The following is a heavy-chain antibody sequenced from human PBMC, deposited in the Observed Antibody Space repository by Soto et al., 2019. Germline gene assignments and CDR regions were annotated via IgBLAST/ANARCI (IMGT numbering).Heavy chain of an antibody. Sequence: DVQLVESGGGLIQPGGSLRLSCAVSGLTVSGKKYVAWVRQAPGKGLEWVSGFYDLDGTYYADSLKGRFTTSGDSSRTIVYLQMNDLRPEDTAVYYCATWHLQAHAYDVWGQGTTVTVSS. V-gene: IGHV3-53*01. CDR1: GLTVSGKKY. CDR3: ATWHLQAHAYDV. J-gene: IGHJ3*01. CDR2: FYDLDGT. D-gene: IGHD4-4*01.